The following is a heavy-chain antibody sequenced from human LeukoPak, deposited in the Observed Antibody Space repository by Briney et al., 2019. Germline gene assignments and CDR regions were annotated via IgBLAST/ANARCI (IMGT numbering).Heavy chain of an antibody. J-gene: IGHJ4*02. CDR1: GFTFSSYG. V-gene: IGHV3-23*01. Sequence: PGGSLRLSCAASGFTFSSYGMSWVRQAPGKGLEWVSAISGSGGSTYYADPVKGRFTISSDNSKTTLYLQMNSLRAEDTAVYYCAKDRADYYDSSGYYQGVGYYFDYWGQGTLVTVSS. CDR2: ISGSGGST. D-gene: IGHD3-22*01. CDR3: AKDRADYYDSSGYYQGVGYYFDY.